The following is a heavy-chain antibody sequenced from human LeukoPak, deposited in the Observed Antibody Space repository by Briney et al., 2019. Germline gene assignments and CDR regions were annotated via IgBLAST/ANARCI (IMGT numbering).Heavy chain of an antibody. D-gene: IGHD6-13*01. V-gene: IGHV3-23*01. CDR1: GFTFSSYA. CDR2: ISGSGGST. Sequence: GGSLILSCAASGFTFSSYAMSWVRQAPGKGLEWVSAISGSGGSTYYADSVKGRFTISRDNSKNTLYLQINSLRAEDTAVYYCAKDSLGSSSKNWFDPWGQGTLVTVST. CDR3: AKDSLGSSSKNWFDP. J-gene: IGHJ5*02.